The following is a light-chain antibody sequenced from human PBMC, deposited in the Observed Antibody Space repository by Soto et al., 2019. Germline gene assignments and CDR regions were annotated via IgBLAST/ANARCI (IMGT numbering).Light chain of an antibody. V-gene: IGLV1-51*02. CDR2: QNT. J-gene: IGLJ3*02. Sequence: QSVLTQPPSVSAAPGQKVTISCSGRSSNIGDNYVSWYQQLPGTAPKLLIYQNTERPSGIPDRFSGTKSGTSATLSITGLQTGDEADYYCGAWDTSLAAGVFGGGTQLTVL. CDR1: SSNIGDNY. CDR3: GAWDTSLAAGV.